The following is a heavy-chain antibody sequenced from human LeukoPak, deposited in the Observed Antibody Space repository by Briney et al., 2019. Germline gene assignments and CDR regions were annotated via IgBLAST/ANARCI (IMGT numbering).Heavy chain of an antibody. J-gene: IGHJ4*02. V-gene: IGHV3-23*01. Sequence: GGSLRLSCAASGFTFSSYAMSWVCQAPGKGLGGVSAISGSGGSTNYADSVKGRFTISRDNSKNTLYLQMNSLRAEDTAVYYCAKDRGDEIQLWSYLFDYWGQGTLVTVSS. CDR2: ISGSGGST. CDR1: GFTFSSYA. D-gene: IGHD5-18*01. CDR3: AKDRGDEIQLWSYLFDY.